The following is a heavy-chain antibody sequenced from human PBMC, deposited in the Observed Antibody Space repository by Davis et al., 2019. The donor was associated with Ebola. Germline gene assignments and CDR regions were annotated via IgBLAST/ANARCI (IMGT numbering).Heavy chain of an antibody. CDR1: GGSISSSNW. V-gene: IGHV4-4*02. CDR3: ARRQDYDFWSGYRNGMDV. CDR2: IYHSGST. Sequence: SETLSLTCAVSGGSISSSNWWSWVRQPPGKGLEWIGEIYHSGSTNYNPSLKSRVTISVDKYKNQFSLKLSSVTAADTAVYYCARRQDYDFWSGYRNGMDVWGQGTTVTVSS. J-gene: IGHJ6*02. D-gene: IGHD3-3*01.